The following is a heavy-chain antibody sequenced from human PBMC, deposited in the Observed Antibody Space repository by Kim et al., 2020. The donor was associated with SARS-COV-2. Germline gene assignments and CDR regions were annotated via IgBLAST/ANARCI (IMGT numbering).Heavy chain of an antibody. CDR2: ISARDGGT. Sequence: ASVKVSCKACGYMFTSYGFSWVRQAPGQGPEWLGWISARDGGTKYGQKVQGRVIMTTDTSTNTAYMELWSLRSDDTAMYYCARGAYGDVSFDYWGQGTLVTVSS. D-gene: IGHD4-17*01. CDR1: GYMFTSYG. J-gene: IGHJ4*02. V-gene: IGHV1-18*04. CDR3: ARGAYGDVSFDY.